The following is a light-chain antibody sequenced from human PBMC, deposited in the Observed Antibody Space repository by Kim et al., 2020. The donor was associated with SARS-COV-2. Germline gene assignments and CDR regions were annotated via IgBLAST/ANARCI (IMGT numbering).Light chain of an antibody. CDR1: KRIDNY. CDR3: QQSYTTPYT. V-gene: IGKV1-39*01. CDR2: AAS. J-gene: IGKJ2*01. Sequence: SASVGDRVTITCRASKRIDNYLNWYQQKPGKAPNLLISAASNLQSGVPLRFSGSGSGTDFTLTISSLQPEDFATYYCQQSYTTPYTFGQGTKLEI.